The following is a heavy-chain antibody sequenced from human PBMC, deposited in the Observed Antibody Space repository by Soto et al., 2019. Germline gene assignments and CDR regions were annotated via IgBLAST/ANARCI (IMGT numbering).Heavy chain of an antibody. D-gene: IGHD6-13*01. Sequence: EVQLVESGGGLVQPGGSLRLSCAGSGFTFSNYYMQWVRLGPGKGLVYVARIDFDGRSTVHADSVKGRFTISRDNAKNTLYLQMNCLGAEDTGVYYCARGGSTSWLRALDLWGQGTLVTVSS. CDR3: ARGGSTSWLRALDL. CDR1: GFTFSNYY. J-gene: IGHJ5*02. CDR2: IDFDGRST. V-gene: IGHV3-74*01.